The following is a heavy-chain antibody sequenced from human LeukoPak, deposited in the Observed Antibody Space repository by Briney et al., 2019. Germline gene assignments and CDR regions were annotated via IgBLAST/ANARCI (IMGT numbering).Heavy chain of an antibody. D-gene: IGHD4-23*01. V-gene: IGHV3-11*04. CDR1: GFTFSNAW. CDR2: ISSNAKTI. Sequence: GGSLRLSCAASGFTFSNAWMSWVRQTPGKGLEWISYISSNAKTIYYADSVKGRFTISRDNAKNSVYLQLNSLRDEDTAIYHCARDYGGHGEYFDYWGQGTLVTVSS. J-gene: IGHJ4*02. CDR3: ARDYGGHGEYFDY.